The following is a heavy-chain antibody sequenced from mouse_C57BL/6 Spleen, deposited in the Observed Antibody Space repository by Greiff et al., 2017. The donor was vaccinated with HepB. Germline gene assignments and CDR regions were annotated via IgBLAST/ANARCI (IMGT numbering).Heavy chain of an antibody. CDR3: ARGNAGWFAY. CDR2: ISGGGGNT. V-gene: IGHV5-9*01. Sequence: EVHLVESGGGLVKPGGSLKLSCAASGFTFSSYTMSWVRQTPEKRLEWVATISGGGGNTYYPDSVKGRFTISRDNAKNTLYLQMSSLRSEDTALYYCARGNAGWFAYWGQGTLVTVSA. D-gene: IGHD2-1*01. J-gene: IGHJ3*01. CDR1: GFTFSSYT.